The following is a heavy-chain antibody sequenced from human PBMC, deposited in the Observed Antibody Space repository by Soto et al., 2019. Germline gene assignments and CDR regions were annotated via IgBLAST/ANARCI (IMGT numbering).Heavy chain of an antibody. CDR1: GFTFSSYS. D-gene: IGHD3-22*01. J-gene: IGHJ4*02. Sequence: GGSLRLSCAASGFTFSSYSMNWVRQAPGKGLEWVSSISSSSSYIYYADSVKGRFTISRDNAKNSLYLQMNSLRAEDTAVYYCARDKYSYYYDSSGYSNGLDYWGQGTLVTVSS. CDR2: ISSSSSYI. V-gene: IGHV3-21*01. CDR3: ARDKYSYYYDSSGYSNGLDY.